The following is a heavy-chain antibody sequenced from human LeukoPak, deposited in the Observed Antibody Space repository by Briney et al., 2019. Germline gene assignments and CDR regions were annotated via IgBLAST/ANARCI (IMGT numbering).Heavy chain of an antibody. CDR1: GGSISSSSYY. J-gene: IGHJ4*02. CDR3: PTTLRGLLWFGALG. D-gene: IGHD3-10*01. CDR2: IYYSGST. Sequence: SETLSLTCTVSGGSISSSSYYWGWIRQPPGKGLDWIGTIYYSGSTYYNPSLKSRATISVDTSKNQFSLKLSSGTAAATAVYYCPTTLRGLLWFGALGWGQGNLVTVSS. V-gene: IGHV4-39*07.